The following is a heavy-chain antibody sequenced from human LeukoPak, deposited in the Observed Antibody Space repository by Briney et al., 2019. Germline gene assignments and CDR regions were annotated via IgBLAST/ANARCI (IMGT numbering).Heavy chain of an antibody. V-gene: IGHV1-46*01. Sequence: GASVKVSCKASGYTFISYYMHWVRQAPGQGLEWMGIINPSGGSTSYAQKFQGRVTMTRDTSTSTVYMELSSLRSEDTAVYYCAREIVGATLDYWGQGTLVTVSS. J-gene: IGHJ4*02. D-gene: IGHD1-26*01. CDR2: INPSGGST. CDR3: AREIVGATLDY. CDR1: GYTFISYY.